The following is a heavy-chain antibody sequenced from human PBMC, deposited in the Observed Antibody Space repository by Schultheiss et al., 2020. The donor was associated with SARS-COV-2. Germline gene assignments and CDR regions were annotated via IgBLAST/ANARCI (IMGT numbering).Heavy chain of an antibody. CDR2: ISAYNGNT. J-gene: IGHJ4*02. V-gene: IGHV1-18*04. D-gene: IGHD6-13*01. CDR1: GYTFTSYG. CDR3: ANPPQFGSSWYAKDY. Sequence: ASVKVSCKASGYTFTSYGISWVRQAPGQGLEWMGWISAYNGNTNYAQKLQGRVTMTTDTSTSTAYMELRSLRSDDTAVYYCANPPQFGSSWYAKDYWGQGTLVTVSS.